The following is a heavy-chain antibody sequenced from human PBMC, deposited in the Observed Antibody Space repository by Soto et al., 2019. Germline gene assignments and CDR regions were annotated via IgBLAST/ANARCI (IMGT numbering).Heavy chain of an antibody. J-gene: IGHJ4*02. CDR2: VIPILGMA. CDR1: EGTFNSYT. D-gene: IGHD3-10*01. CDR3: ATNYGSGSTHFDY. V-gene: IGHV1-69*02. Sequence: QVQLVQSGAEVKKPGSSVKVSCTASEGTFNSYTISWVRQAPGQGLEWMGRVIPILGMANLAQKFQGRVMITADKSTSTAYMVLSSLRSDDTAVYYCATNYGSGSTHFDYWGQGTLVTVSS.